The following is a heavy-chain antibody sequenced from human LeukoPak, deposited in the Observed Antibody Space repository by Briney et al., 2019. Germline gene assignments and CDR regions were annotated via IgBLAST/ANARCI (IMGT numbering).Heavy chain of an antibody. Sequence: GGSLRLSCAASGFSFSDSWMTWIRQAPGKGLEWVAFIKGDGSAKKYVDSVKGRFTISRDNAKNSLFLQMNSLRAEDTAVYYCARDRGWIQHDIWGQGTMVTVSS. V-gene: IGHV3-7*01. J-gene: IGHJ3*02. D-gene: IGHD5-18*01. CDR1: GFSFSDSW. CDR3: ARDRGWIQHDI. CDR2: IKGDGSAK.